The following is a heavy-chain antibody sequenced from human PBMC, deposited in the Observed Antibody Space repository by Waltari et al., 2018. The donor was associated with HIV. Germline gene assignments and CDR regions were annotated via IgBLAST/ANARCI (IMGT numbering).Heavy chain of an antibody. CDR2: ITHTGTR. CDR1: ATYLSGYD. Sequence: QVHLQQWGAGLLKPSETLSLTCAAYATYLSGYDWTWVRQTPGNGLQWVGEITHTGTRKYNPSLMSRVTISVDTSKNQFSLKMTSMGAADAAIYYCARGTNWNGHHFYYGLDVWGQGTTVSVSS. J-gene: IGHJ6*02. D-gene: IGHD1-20*01. V-gene: IGHV4-34*02. CDR3: ARGTNWNGHHFYYGLDV.